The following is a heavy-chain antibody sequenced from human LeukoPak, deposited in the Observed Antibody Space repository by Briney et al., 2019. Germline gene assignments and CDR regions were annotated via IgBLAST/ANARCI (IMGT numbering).Heavy chain of an antibody. CDR1: GFTFSNYW. CDR2: INGDGSNT. J-gene: IGHJ5*02. V-gene: IGHV3-74*01. CDR3: TRSAFCNSGTCYAGTWFDP. Sequence: PGGSLTLSCEACGFTFSNYWMHWLRHAPGKGLVWVSRINGDGSNTVYADSGKGRFSISRDNAKNTLYLQMSSLRAEDAAVYYCTRSAFCNSGTCYAGTWFDPWGQGTLVTVST. D-gene: IGHD2-2*01.